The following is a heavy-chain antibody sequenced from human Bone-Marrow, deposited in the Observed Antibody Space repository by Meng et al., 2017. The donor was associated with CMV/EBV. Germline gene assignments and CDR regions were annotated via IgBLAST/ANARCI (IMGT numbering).Heavy chain of an antibody. J-gene: IGHJ4*02. V-gene: IGHV4-34*01. CDR1: GGSLSGYY. Sequence: QVQVQRGGAGLLKPSETLSLTCAVYGGSLSGYYWSWIRQPPGKGLEWIGEINHSGSTNYNPSLKSRVTISVDTSKNQFSLKLSSVTAADTAVYYRARGGWSSSGRKGLGRPWYYWGQGTLVTVSS. CDR3: ARGGWSSSGRKGLGRPWYY. D-gene: IGHD6-19*01. CDR2: INHSGST.